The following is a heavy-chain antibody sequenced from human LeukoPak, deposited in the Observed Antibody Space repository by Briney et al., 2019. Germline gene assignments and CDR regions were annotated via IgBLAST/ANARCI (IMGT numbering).Heavy chain of an antibody. Sequence: GGSLRLSCAASAFSFSSYSMSWVRQPPGKGLEWVANIKQDVSEKYYVDSVKGRFTISRDNAKNSLYLHMNSLRAEDTAVYYCARDSSRVAFDIWGQGTMVTVSS. V-gene: IGHV3-7*01. J-gene: IGHJ3*02. D-gene: IGHD6-13*01. CDR1: AFSFSSYS. CDR3: ARDSSRVAFDI. CDR2: IKQDVSEK.